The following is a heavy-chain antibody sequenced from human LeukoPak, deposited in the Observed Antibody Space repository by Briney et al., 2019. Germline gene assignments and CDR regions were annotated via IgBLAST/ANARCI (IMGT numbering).Heavy chain of an antibody. CDR2: INYSGST. V-gene: IGHV4-31*03. CDR3: ARAPHDYDSSGFAFDC. CDR1: GGSIGSGGYY. Sequence: SQTLSLTCTVSGGSIGSGGYYWSWIRQHPGKGLEWIGYINYSGSTYYSPSLKSRVTISVDTSKNQFSLKLSSVTAADTAVYYCARAPHDYDSSGFAFDCWGQGTLVTVSS. J-gene: IGHJ4*02. D-gene: IGHD3-22*01.